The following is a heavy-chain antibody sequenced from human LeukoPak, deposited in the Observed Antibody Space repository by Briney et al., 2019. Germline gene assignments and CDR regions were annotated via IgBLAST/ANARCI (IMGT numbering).Heavy chain of an antibody. V-gene: IGHV3-23*01. CDR2: ISAGATTT. Sequence: GGSLRLSCETSGFTFTSYAVSWVRQAPGKGLEWVSAISAGATTTYYADSVKGRFTISRDDPRNPLYLQMDSLRVEDTAVYYCANPCSDGVCYPDYWGQGTLVTASS. J-gene: IGHJ4*02. CDR3: ANPCSDGVCYPDY. D-gene: IGHD2-21*02. CDR1: GFTFTSYA.